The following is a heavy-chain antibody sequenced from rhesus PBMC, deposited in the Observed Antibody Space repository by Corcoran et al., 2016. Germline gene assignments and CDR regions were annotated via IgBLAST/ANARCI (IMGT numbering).Heavy chain of an antibody. D-gene: IGHD3-34*01. CDR3: AKDWGPASIDYFDY. CDR1: GGSISGNY. Sequence: QLQLQESGPGPVKPSETLSLTCAVSGGSISGNYWSWIRQPPGKGLEWIGRIFGTDGTTHYNSSLKSRITISIATSRNHFSLKLNSVTAADTAVYYCAKDWGPASIDYFDYWGQGVLVTVSS. J-gene: IGHJ4*01. CDR2: IFGTDGTT. V-gene: IGHV4-173*01.